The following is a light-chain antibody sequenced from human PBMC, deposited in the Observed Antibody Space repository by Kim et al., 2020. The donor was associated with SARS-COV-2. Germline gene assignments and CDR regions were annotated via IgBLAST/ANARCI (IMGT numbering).Light chain of an antibody. J-gene: IGKJ5*01. Sequence: ASVGDRITITCRASQDINKCLGWYQQKPGRAPKRLIYGASSLKSGVPSRFSGSGSGTEFTLTISSLQPEDFATYFWLQNSTYPITFGEGTRVEIK. CDR2: GAS. CDR1: QDINKC. V-gene: IGKV1-17*01. CDR3: LQNSTYPIT.